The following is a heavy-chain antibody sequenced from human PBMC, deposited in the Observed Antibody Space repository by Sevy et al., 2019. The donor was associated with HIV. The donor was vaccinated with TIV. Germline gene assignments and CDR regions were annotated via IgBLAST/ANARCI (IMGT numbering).Heavy chain of an antibody. V-gene: IGHV3-30*04. Sequence: GGSLRLSCAASGFTFSRYVLHWVRQAPGKGLERVAVISYDGRNEYYADSVKGRFTISRDNSKNTLNLQMNSLKSEDTAVYYCARERGLGATTAGSGFDNWGQGTLVTVSS. J-gene: IGHJ4*02. CDR3: ARERGLGATTAGSGFDN. CDR1: GFTFSRYV. CDR2: ISYDGRNE. D-gene: IGHD1-26*01.